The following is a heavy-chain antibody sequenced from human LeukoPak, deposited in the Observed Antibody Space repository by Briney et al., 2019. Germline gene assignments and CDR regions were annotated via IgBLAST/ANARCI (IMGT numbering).Heavy chain of an antibody. V-gene: IGHV1-2*02. J-gene: IGHJ4*02. CDR2: INPNSGGT. Sequence: ASVKVSCKTSGYTFSGYYIHWVRQAPGQGLEWMGWINPNSGGTNYAQKFQGRVTMTRDTSISTAYMELSRLRSDDTAVYYCARERVDIVVVPAWDYWGQGTLVTVSS. CDR1: GYTFSGYY. D-gene: IGHD2-2*03. CDR3: ARERVDIVVVPAWDY.